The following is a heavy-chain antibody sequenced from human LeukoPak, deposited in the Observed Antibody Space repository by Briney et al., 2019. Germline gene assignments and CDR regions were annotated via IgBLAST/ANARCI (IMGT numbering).Heavy chain of an antibody. CDR3: ARGRKLDTYYYYYYMDV. CDR1: GGSISSYY. Sequence: SQTLSPTSTVSGGSISSYYWSWIRQPPGKGLEWIGYIYYSGSTNYNPSLKSRVTISVDTSKNQFSLKLSSVTAADTAVYYCARGRKLDTYYYYYYMDVWGKGTTVTVSS. D-gene: IGHD6-6*01. J-gene: IGHJ6*03. V-gene: IGHV4-59*01. CDR2: IYYSGST.